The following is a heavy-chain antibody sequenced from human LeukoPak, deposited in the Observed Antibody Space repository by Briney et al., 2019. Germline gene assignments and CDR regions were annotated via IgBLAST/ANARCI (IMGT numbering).Heavy chain of an antibody. D-gene: IGHD1-26*01. CDR1: GFTFSNAW. J-gene: IGHJ4*02. CDR3: ARDSSDWEPFDY. CDR2: ISSSSSYI. V-gene: IGHV3-21*01. Sequence: PGGSLRLSCAASGFTFSNAWMSWVRQAPGKGLEWVSSISSSSSYIYYADSVKGRFTISRDNAKNSLYLQVNSLRAEDTAVYYCARDSSDWEPFDYWGQGTLVTVSS.